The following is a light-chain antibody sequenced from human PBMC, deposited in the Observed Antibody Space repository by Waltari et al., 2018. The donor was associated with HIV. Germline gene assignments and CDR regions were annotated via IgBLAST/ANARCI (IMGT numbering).Light chain of an antibody. J-gene: IGLJ1*01. V-gene: IGLV2-11*01. CDR1: SNDVGAYNY. CDR3: CSSAGRYIFV. CDR2: DLI. Sequence: QSALTQSRSVSGSPGQSITISCTGTSNDVGAYNYVSWYQQHPGRAPRRLIFDLIKRPPWFPDRFSCSKSGNTASLTISGLQAEDEADYYCCSSAGRYIFVFGTGTKVTVL.